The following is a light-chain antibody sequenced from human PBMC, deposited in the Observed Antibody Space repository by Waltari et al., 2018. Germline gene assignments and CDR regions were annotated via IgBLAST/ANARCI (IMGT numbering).Light chain of an antibody. Sequence: QSALTQPASVSGSPGQSITISCTGTSSDVGGSNYVSWYQQHPGKVPKLMIYDVSNRPSGGSNRFSGSKSGNTASRTISGLQAEDEADYYCSSYTSSSTRVFGGGTKLTVL. CDR1: SSDVGGSNY. CDR2: DVS. J-gene: IGLJ3*02. V-gene: IGLV2-14*03. CDR3: SSYTSSSTRV.